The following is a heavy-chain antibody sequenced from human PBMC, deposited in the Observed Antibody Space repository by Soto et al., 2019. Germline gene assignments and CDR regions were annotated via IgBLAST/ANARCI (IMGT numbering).Heavy chain of an antibody. CDR2: ISYDGSNK. CDR1: GFTFSNYA. V-gene: IGHV3-30-3*01. Sequence: PGGSLRISCAASGFTFSNYAMHWVRQAPGKGLEWVAVISYDGSNKYYADSVKGRFTISRDNSKNTLFLQMNSLRVEDAAVYYCARVTRPYWGQGTLVTVSS. CDR3: ARVTRPY. J-gene: IGHJ4*02.